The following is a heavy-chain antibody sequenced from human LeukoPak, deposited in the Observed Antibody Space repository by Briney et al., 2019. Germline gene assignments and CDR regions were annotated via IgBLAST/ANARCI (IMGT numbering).Heavy chain of an antibody. J-gene: IGHJ3*02. CDR1: GGSISSSNW. D-gene: IGHD2-2*01. V-gene: IGHV4-4*02. Sequence: SGTLSLTCAVSGGSISSSNWWSWVRQPPGKGLEWIGSIYYSGSTYYNPSLKSRVTISVDTSKDQFSLKLSSVTAADTAVYYCARHPGGSTSFLPWIAAAGTGAFDIWGQGTMVTVSS. CDR2: IYYSGST. CDR3: ARHPGGSTSFLPWIAAAGTGAFDI.